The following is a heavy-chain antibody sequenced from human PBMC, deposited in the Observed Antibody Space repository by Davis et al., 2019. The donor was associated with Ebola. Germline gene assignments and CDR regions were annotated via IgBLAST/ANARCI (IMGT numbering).Heavy chain of an antibody. CDR2: IFYSGKT. CDR1: GGSVNSNKW. V-gene: IGHV4-4*02. Sequence: PSETLSLTCAVSGGSVNSNKWWTWVRQPPGKGLEWIGEIFYSGKTTYNPSLESRVTISVDTSNNTFSLKLSSVTAADTAVYYCARRIVVPVPRDGMDVWGQGATVTVSS. D-gene: IGHD2-2*01. J-gene: IGHJ6*02. CDR3: ARRIVVPVPRDGMDV.